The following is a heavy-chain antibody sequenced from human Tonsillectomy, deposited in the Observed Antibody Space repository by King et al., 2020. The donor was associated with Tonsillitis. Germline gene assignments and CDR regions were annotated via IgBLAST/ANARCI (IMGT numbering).Heavy chain of an antibody. CDR3: ARDPYSSGWFDY. D-gene: IGHD6-19*01. J-gene: IGHJ4*02. CDR2: ISYDGSNK. Sequence: VQLVESGGGVVQPGRSLRLSCAASGFTFSSYAMHWVRQAPGKGLEWVAVISYDGSNKYYADSVKGRFTISRDNSKNTLYLQMNSLRAEDTAVYYCARDPYSSGWFDYWGQGTLVTVSS. CDR1: GFTFSSYA. V-gene: IGHV3-30-3*01.